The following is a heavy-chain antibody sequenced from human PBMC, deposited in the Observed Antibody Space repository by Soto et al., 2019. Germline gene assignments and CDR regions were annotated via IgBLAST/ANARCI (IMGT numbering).Heavy chain of an antibody. Sequence: QVQLVESGGGVVRPGTSVRLSCAASGFSFSSYGLHWVRHTPAQGLEWVTMISFDGSSEYYADSVRGRFSGSRDNPSNTLYLEMTALRPDDTAVYYCAKEQGSSTFGVVNPAWAFDIWGPGPMVTVSS. CDR1: GFSFSSYG. CDR3: AKEQGSSTFGVVNPAWAFDI. J-gene: IGHJ3*02. CDR2: ISFDGSSE. V-gene: IGHV3-30*04. D-gene: IGHD3-3*01.